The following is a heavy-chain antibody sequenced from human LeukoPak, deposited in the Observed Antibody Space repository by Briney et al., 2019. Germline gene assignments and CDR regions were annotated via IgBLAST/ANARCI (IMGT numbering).Heavy chain of an antibody. Sequence: ASVKVSCKVSGYTLTELSMHWVRQAPGQGLEWMGIINPSGGSTSYAQKFQGRVTMTRDTSTSTVYMELSSLRSEDTAVYYCATGSSGYSGYAVPFDYWGQGTLVTVSS. CDR2: INPSGGST. V-gene: IGHV1-46*01. D-gene: IGHD5-12*01. J-gene: IGHJ4*02. CDR1: GYTLTELS. CDR3: ATGSSGYSGYAVPFDY.